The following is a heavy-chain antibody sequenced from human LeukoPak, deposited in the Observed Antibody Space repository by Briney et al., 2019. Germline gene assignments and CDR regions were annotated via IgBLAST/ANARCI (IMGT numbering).Heavy chain of an antibody. CDR1: GGSISNYY. Sequence: SETLSLTRTVSGGSISNYYWTWIRQPPGKGLEWIGYIKSSGSSNYNPSLKSRVTISMDTSKNQFSLRLNSVTAADTAVYYCARDGTVATNWFDPGGQETLVTVSS. V-gene: IGHV4-59*01. D-gene: IGHD5-12*01. CDR2: IKSSGSS. CDR3: ARDGTVATNWFDP. J-gene: IGHJ5*02.